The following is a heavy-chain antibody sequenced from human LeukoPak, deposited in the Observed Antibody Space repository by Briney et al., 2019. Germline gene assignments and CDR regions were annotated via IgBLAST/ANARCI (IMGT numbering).Heavy chain of an antibody. CDR1: GYTFTSYA. CDR2: INTNTGNP. J-gene: IGHJ4*02. Sequence: ASVTLSCKASGYTFTSYAMNWVRQAPGQGHEWMGWINTNTGNPTYAQGFTGRFVSSLDTSVSTAYLQISSLKAEDTAVYYCARDLGYYDSSGADYWGQGTLVTVSS. V-gene: IGHV7-4-1*02. CDR3: ARDLGYYDSSGADY. D-gene: IGHD3-22*01.